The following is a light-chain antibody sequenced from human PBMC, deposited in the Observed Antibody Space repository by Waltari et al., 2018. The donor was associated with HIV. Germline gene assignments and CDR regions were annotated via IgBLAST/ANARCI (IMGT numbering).Light chain of an antibody. CDR3: CSYAGSYTWV. CDR1: SSDVGGYNY. V-gene: IGLV2-11*01. Sequence: QSALTQPRSVSGSPGQSVTISCTGTSSDVGGYNYVSWYQQPPGKAPKPMIYDVSNRPSGVPDRFSGSKSGNTASLTISGLQAEDEADYYCCSYAGSYTWVFGGGTKLTVL. CDR2: DVS. J-gene: IGLJ3*02.